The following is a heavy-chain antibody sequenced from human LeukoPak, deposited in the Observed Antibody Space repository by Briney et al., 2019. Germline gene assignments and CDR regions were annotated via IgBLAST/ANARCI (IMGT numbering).Heavy chain of an antibody. V-gene: IGHV4-34*01. CDR1: GGSFSGYY. Sequence: SETLSLTCAVYGGSFSGYYWSWTRQPPGKGLEWIGEINHSGSTNYNPSLKSRVTISVDTSKNQFSLKLSSVTAADTAVYYCARWVLTGYYVDYWGQGTLVTVSS. D-gene: IGHD3-9*01. CDR2: INHSGST. J-gene: IGHJ4*02. CDR3: ARWVLTGYYVDY.